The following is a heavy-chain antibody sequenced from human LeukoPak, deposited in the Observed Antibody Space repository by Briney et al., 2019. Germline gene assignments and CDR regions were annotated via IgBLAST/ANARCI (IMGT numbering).Heavy chain of an antibody. D-gene: IGHD2-2*03. Sequence: SETLSLTCTVSGGSISSYYWSWIRQPAGKGLEWIGRIYTSGSTNYNPSLKSRVTISVDKSKNQFSLKLSSVTAADTAVYYCARDTGYCRSTSCSYGVYFDYWGQGTLVTVSS. J-gene: IGHJ4*02. CDR3: ARDTGYCRSTSCSYGVYFDY. V-gene: IGHV4-4*07. CDR2: IYTSGST. CDR1: GGSISSYY.